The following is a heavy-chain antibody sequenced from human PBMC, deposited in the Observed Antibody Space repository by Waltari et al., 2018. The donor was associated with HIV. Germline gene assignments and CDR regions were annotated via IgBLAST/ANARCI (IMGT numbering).Heavy chain of an antibody. CDR2: IYYSGST. CDR3: ARHTVTYYCDY. V-gene: IGHV4-39*01. Sequence: QLQLQESGPGLVKPSETLSLTCTVSGGSISSSSYYWGWIRQPPGKGLEWIGSIYYSGSTYYNPSLKSRVTISVDTSKNQFSLKLSSVTAADTAVYYCARHTVTYYCDYWGQGTLVTVSS. D-gene: IGHD4-17*01. CDR1: GGSISSSSYY. J-gene: IGHJ4*02.